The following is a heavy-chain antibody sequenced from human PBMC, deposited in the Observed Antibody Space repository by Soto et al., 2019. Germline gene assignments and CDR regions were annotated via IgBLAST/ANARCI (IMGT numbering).Heavy chain of an antibody. V-gene: IGHV3-23*01. J-gene: IGHJ4*02. CDR2: ISGSGAST. Sequence: LXLSCVASVFTLSKHSLAWVRQAPGKGLEWVSAISGSGASTYDSDSVKGRFVISRDNSNNTLYLQMNSLKAEDTAVYYCAKTPGVITVISAFDHWGQGTPVTASS. CDR1: VFTLSKHS. D-gene: IGHD2-21*01. CDR3: AKTPGVITVISAFDH.